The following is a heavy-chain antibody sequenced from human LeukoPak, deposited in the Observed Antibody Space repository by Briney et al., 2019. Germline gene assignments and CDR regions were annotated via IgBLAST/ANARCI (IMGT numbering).Heavy chain of an antibody. V-gene: IGHV3-48*02. CDR1: GFTFSSYW. Sequence: GGSLRLSCAASGFTFSSYWMTWVRQAPGKGLEWVSYISSSSSTMYYADSVKGRLTISRDNAKNSLYLQMNSLRDEDTAVYYCARAILPDGSGSCYFDYWGQGTLVTVSS. D-gene: IGHD3-10*01. CDR3: ARAILPDGSGSCYFDY. J-gene: IGHJ4*02. CDR2: ISSSSSTM.